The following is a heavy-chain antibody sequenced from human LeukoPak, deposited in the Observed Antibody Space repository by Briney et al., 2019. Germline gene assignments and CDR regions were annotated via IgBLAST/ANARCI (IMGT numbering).Heavy chain of an antibody. D-gene: IGHD7-27*01. J-gene: IGHJ4*02. V-gene: IGHV1-8*01. CDR1: GYTFTSYN. CDR3: ARGPPNWGFDY. Sequence: GASVKVSCKASGYTFTSYNFNWVRQATGQGLEWMGWMDTNSGNTGYAQKFQGRVTMTRNTSINTAYMELSSLKSDDTAVYYCARGPPNWGFDYWVQGTQVTVSS. CDR2: MDTNSGNT.